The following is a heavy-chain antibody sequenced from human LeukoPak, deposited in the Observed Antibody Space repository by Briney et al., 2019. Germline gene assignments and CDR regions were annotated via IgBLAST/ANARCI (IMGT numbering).Heavy chain of an antibody. D-gene: IGHD5-18*01. J-gene: IGHJ4*02. Sequence: SETLSLTCAVYGGSFSGYYWSWIRQPPGKGLEWIGEINHSGSTNYNPSLKSRVTISVDTSKNQFSLKLSSVTAADTAVYYCARRRIQLWLKSPSGFDYWGQGTLVTVSS. CDR1: GGSFSGYY. CDR2: INHSGST. V-gene: IGHV4-34*01. CDR3: ARRRIQLWLKSPSGFDY.